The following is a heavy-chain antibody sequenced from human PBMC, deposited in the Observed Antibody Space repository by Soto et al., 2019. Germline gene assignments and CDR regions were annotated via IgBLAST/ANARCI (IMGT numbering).Heavy chain of an antibody. D-gene: IGHD2-2*01. V-gene: IGHV3-23*01. CDR2: ISGGATST. CDR3: AKGPTLVFPQLGN. J-gene: IGHJ4*02. Sequence: EVQLLESGGGLVQPGGSLRLSCAASGFTFSNFAMSWVRQAPGKGLEWVSAISGGATSTYYADIVKGRFTISRDNSKNTLSLLMNGLRVEDTSLYYCAKGPTLVFPQLGNWGPGTLVTVSP. CDR1: GFTFSNFA.